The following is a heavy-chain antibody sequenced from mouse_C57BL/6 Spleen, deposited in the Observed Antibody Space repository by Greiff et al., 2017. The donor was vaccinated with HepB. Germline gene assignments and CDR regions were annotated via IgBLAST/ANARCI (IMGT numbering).Heavy chain of an antibody. J-gene: IGHJ3*01. V-gene: IGHV1-72*01. Sequence: QVQLQQPGAELVKPGASVKLSCKASGYTFTSYWMHWVKQRPGRGLEWIGRIDPNSGGTKYNEKFKSKATLTVDKPSSTAYMQLSSLTSEDSAVYYCASEGVYYYGSSSFAYWGQGTLVTVSA. CDR2: IDPNSGGT. CDR1: GYTFTSYW. CDR3: ASEGVYYYGSSSFAY. D-gene: IGHD1-1*01.